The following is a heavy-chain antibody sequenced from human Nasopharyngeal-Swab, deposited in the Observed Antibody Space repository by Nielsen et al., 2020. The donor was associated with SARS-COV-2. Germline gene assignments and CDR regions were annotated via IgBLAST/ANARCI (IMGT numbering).Heavy chain of an antibody. CDR1: GCTFSSYA. Sequence: SVKVSCKASGCTFSSYAISWVRQAPGQGLEWMGGIIPIFGTANYAQKFQGRVTITADESTSTAYMELSSLRSEDTAVYYCAREGITMLRFNWFDPWGQGTLVTVSS. D-gene: IGHD3-10*01. J-gene: IGHJ5*02. V-gene: IGHV1-69*13. CDR2: IIPIFGTA. CDR3: AREGITMLRFNWFDP.